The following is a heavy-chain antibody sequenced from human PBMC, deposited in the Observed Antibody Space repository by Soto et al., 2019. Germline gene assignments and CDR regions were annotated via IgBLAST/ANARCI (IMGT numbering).Heavy chain of an antibody. Sequence: PGGSLRLSCVASGFTFSCYGMHWVRQAPGKGLEWVALIAYDGNNEYYADSVKGRFTISRDTSKNTVFLQMNSLRAEDTALYYCARLGDTTAAIDYWGQGALVTVSS. J-gene: IGHJ4*02. CDR1: GFTFSCYG. V-gene: IGHV3-30*04. D-gene: IGHD1-1*01. CDR3: ARLGDTTAAIDY. CDR2: IAYDGNNE.